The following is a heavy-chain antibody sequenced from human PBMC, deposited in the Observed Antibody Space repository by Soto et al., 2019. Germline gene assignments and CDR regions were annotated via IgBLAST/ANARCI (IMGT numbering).Heavy chain of an antibody. D-gene: IGHD5-12*01. V-gene: IGHV3-15*07. CDR3: TTVESGYDLGWGGYY. CDR2: IKSKTDGGTT. Sequence: KAGGSLRLSCAASGLTLSSYAMNWVRQAPGKGLEWVGRIKSKTDGGTTDYAAPVKGRFTISRDDSKNTLYLQMNSLKTEDTAVYYCTTVESGYDLGWGGYYWGQGTLVTVSS. J-gene: IGHJ4*02. CDR1: GLTLSSYA.